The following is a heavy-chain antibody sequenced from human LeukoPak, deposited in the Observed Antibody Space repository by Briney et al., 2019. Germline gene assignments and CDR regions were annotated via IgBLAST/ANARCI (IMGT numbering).Heavy chain of an antibody. D-gene: IGHD1-26*01. J-gene: IGHJ5*02. CDR2: ISWDGGST. Sequence: PGGSLRLSCAASGFTFDEYTMHWVRQAPGKGLEWLSLISWDGGSTYYADSVKGRFSISRDNSKNSLYLQMNSLRTEDTALYYCAKGSGNYFQNWFDPWGQGTLVTVSS. V-gene: IGHV3-43*01. CDR1: GFTFDEYT. CDR3: AKGSGNYFQNWFDP.